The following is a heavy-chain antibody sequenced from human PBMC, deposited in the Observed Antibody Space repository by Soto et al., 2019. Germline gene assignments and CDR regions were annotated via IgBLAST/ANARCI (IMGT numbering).Heavy chain of an antibody. J-gene: IGHJ6*02. Sequence: GESLKISCKGSGYSFTSYWIGWVLQMPGKGLEWMGIIYPGDSDTRYSPSFQGQVTISADKSISTAYLQWSTLKASDTAMYYCARVGRYSPSSEENYYYYGMDVWCQGTLVNVSS. CDR2: IYPGDSDT. CDR3: ARVGRYSPSSEENYYYYGMDV. D-gene: IGHD6-6*01. V-gene: IGHV5-51*01. CDR1: GYSFTSYW.